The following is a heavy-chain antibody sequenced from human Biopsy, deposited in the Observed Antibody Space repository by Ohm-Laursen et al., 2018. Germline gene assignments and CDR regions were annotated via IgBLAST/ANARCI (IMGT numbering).Heavy chain of an antibody. CDR1: GFSFSSYG. V-gene: IGHV3-30*18. D-gene: IGHD7-27*01. J-gene: IGHJ4*02. CDR3: AKDLRNNNWGVEN. CDR2: ISDDGRNK. Sequence: SLRLSCAASGFSFSSYGMHWVRQASGKGLEWVAVISDDGRNKYYVDSVKGRFTISRDNSKNTLYLQMNSLRAEDTAVFYCAKDLRNNNWGVENWGQGTLVTVSS.